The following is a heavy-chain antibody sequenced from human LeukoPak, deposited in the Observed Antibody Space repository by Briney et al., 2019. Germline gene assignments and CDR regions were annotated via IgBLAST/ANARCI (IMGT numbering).Heavy chain of an antibody. CDR2: LYFTGSK. D-gene: IGHD3-3*01. CDR3: ARSLQDIWSGYEAPRRPFDQ. CDR1: GDSINSRNYY. J-gene: IGHJ4*02. Sequence: SETLSLTCTVSGDSINSRNYYCGWIRQPPGKGLDSILSLYFTGSKYHNPSLKSRVTISLDTAKKQFSLKLISVTGADTAVYYCARSLQDIWSGYEAPRRPFDQWGRGTLVTVTS. V-gene: IGHV4-39*01.